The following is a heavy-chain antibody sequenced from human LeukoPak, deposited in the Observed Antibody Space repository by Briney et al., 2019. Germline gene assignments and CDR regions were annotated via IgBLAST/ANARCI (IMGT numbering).Heavy chain of an antibody. CDR2: IKQDGSEK. CDR1: GFTFSSYW. Sequence: GGSLRLSCAASGFTFSSYWMSWVRQAPGKGLEWVANIKQDGSEKYYVDSVKGRFTISRDNAKNSLYLQMNSLRAEDTAVYYCAVAYYDFWSGYPDAFDIWGQGTMVTVSS. D-gene: IGHD3-3*01. V-gene: IGHV3-7*01. J-gene: IGHJ3*02. CDR3: AVAYYDFWSGYPDAFDI.